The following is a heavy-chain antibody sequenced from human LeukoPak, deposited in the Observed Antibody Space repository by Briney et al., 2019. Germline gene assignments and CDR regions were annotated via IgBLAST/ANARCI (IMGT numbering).Heavy chain of an antibody. CDR1: GFIFSDYG. Sequence: PGGSLRLSCVASGFIFSDYGMHWVRQAPGKGLEWVACLSSDGATKYYPNSVRGRFTISRDNSNNTLNLQMSSLRPGDTAVYYCATADRYSSGWGPPEHWGQGVLVTVSS. CDR3: ATADRYSSGWGPPEH. D-gene: IGHD6-19*01. CDR2: LSSDGATK. J-gene: IGHJ4*02. V-gene: IGHV3-30*03.